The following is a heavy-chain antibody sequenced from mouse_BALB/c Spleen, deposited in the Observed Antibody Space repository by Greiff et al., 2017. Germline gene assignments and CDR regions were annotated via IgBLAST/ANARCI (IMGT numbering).Heavy chain of an antibody. CDR2: ISSGSSTI. D-gene: IGHD2-1*01. CDR1: GFTFSSFG. CDR3: ARSGGNYTCYYFDY. Sequence: EVKLMESGGGLVQPGGSRKLSCAASGFTFSSFGMHWVRQAPEKGLEWVAYISSGSSTIYYADTVKGRFTISRDNPKNTLFLQMTSLRSEDTAMYHCARSGGNYTCYYFDYWGQGTTLTVSS. J-gene: IGHJ2*01. V-gene: IGHV5-17*02.